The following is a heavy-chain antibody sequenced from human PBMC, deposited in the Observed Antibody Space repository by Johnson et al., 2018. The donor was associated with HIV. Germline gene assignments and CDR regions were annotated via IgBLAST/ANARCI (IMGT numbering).Heavy chain of an antibody. J-gene: IGHJ3*02. CDR3: AKFGLYYYDSSGYFEDAFDI. V-gene: IGHV3-9*01. D-gene: IGHD3-22*01. CDR2: ISWNSGSI. Sequence: EVQLVESGGGVVQPGRSLRLSCAASGFTFSNYTIHWVRQAPGTGLEWVSSISWNSGSIGYADSVKGRFTISRDNSKNSLYLQMNSLRAEDTALYYCAKFGLYYYDSSGYFEDAFDIWGQGTMVTVSS. CDR1: GFTFSNYT.